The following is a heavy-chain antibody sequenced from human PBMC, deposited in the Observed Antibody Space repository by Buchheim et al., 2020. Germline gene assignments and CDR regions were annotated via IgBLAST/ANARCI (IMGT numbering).Heavy chain of an antibody. Sequence: QVQLQQWGAGLLKPSETLSLTCAVYGGSFSGYYWSWIRQPPGKGLEWIGEINHSGSTNYNPSLKSRVTISVDTSKNQSSLKLSSVTAADTAVYYCARVVATIGTYYYYYYGMDVWGQGTT. J-gene: IGHJ6*02. D-gene: IGHD5-12*01. V-gene: IGHV4-34*01. CDR3: ARVVATIGTYYYYYYGMDV. CDR2: INHSGST. CDR1: GGSFSGYY.